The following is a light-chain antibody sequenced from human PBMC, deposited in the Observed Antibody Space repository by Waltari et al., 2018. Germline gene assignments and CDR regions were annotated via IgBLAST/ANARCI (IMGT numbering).Light chain of an antibody. V-gene: IGLV7-43*01. J-gene: IGLJ3*02. CDR3: LLYYGGVWV. CDR1: TGAFTSGHY. Sequence: QTVVTQEASLTVSPGGTVTLTCPSSTGAFTSGHYSNWFQQKPGRAPRALIYSTSNKYSWTPARFSGSLLGGKVALTLSGAQPEDEAEYYCLLYYGGVWVFGGGTKLTVL. CDR2: STS.